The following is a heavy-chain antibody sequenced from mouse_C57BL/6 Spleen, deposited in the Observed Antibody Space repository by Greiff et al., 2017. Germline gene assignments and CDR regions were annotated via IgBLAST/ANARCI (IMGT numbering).Heavy chain of an antibody. Sequence: EVKLVESGGGLVKPGGSLKLSCAASGFTFSDYGMHWVRQAPEKGLEWVAYIISGSSTIYYADTVTGRFTISRDNAKNTLFLQMTSLRSEDTAMYYCARGGRGRGWYFDVWGTGTTVTVSA. CDR2: IISGSSTI. D-gene: IGHD1-1*02. CDR3: ARGGRGRGWYFDV. J-gene: IGHJ1*03. V-gene: IGHV5-17*01. CDR1: GFTFSDYG.